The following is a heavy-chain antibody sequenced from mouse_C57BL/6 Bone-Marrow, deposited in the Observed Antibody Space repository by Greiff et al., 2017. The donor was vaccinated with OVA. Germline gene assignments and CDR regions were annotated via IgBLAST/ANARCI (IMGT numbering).Heavy chain of an antibody. CDR1: GFTFSSYG. V-gene: IGHV5-6*01. D-gene: IGHD1-1*01. CDR2: ISSCGSYT. Sequence: EVHLVESGGDLVKPGGSLKLSCAASGFTFSSYGMSWVRQTPDKRLEWVATISSCGSYTYYPDSVKGRFTISRDNAKNTLYLQMSSLKSEDTAMYYCARPTYYGSSYGFAYWGQGTLVTVSA. J-gene: IGHJ3*01. CDR3: ARPTYYGSSYGFAY.